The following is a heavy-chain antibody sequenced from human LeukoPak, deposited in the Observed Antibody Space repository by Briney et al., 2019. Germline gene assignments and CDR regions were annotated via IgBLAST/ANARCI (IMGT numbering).Heavy chain of an antibody. V-gene: IGHV3-15*01. Sequence: GGSLTLSCAASGFTFSNVWMSWVRQAPGKGREWVGRIKIKTDGGTIEYGAPVKGRFTISRDDSKNTLYLQMNSLETEHTGVYYCTRISGSSSGPFDYWGQGSLVTVSS. CDR2: IKIKTDGGTI. D-gene: IGHD1-26*01. J-gene: IGHJ4*02. CDR1: GFTFSNVW. CDR3: TRISGSSSGPFDY.